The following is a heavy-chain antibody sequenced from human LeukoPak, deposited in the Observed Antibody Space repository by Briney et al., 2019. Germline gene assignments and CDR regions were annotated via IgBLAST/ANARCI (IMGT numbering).Heavy chain of an antibody. J-gene: IGHJ4*02. V-gene: IGHV3-21*04. D-gene: IGHD3-22*01. CDR1: GFTFSSYT. CDR3: ASDRYYYDSSGYDPYFDY. Sequence: GGSLRLSCAASGFTFSSYTMNWVRQAPGKGLEWVSSITTSSSYIYYAESVKGRFTISRDNAKNSLYLQMNSLKAEDTAVYYCASDRYYYDSSGYDPYFDYWGQGTLVTVSS. CDR2: ITTSSSYI.